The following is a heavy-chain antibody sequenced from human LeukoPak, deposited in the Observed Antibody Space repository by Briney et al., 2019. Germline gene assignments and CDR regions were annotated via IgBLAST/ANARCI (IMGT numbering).Heavy chain of an antibody. CDR3: ARGQVQSSSWYHTEVWFDP. CDR1: GGTFSSYA. V-gene: IGHV1-69*01. D-gene: IGHD6-13*01. J-gene: IGHJ5*02. CDR2: IIPIFGTA. Sequence: SVKVSCKASGGTFSSYAISWVRQAPGQGLEWMGGIIPIFGTANYAQKFQGRVTITADESTSTAYMELSSLRSEDTAVYYCARGQVQSSSWYHTEVWFDPWGQGTLVTVSS.